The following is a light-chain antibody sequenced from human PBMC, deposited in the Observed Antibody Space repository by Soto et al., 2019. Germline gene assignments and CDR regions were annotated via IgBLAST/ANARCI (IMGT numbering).Light chain of an antibody. CDR2: YDD. CDR3: TAWDDSLNGPV. V-gene: IGLV1-36*01. Sequence: SVLTQPPSVSEAPRQRVTISCSGSSSNIGKNAVNWYQHLPGKAPKLLIFYDDLLPSGVSDRFSGSKSGTSASLAISGLQSEDEADYYCTAWDDSLNGPVFGGGTKVTVL. CDR1: SSNIGKNA. J-gene: IGLJ3*02.